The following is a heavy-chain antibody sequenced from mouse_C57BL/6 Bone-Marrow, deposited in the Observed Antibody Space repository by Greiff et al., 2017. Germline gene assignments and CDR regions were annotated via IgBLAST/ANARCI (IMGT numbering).Heavy chain of an antibody. J-gene: IGHJ2*01. CDR2: IRSKSNNYAT. V-gene: IGHV10-1*01. CDR3: VRQRGLRPYFDY. D-gene: IGHD2-4*01. Sequence: EVMLVGSVGGLLQPKGSLKPSCAASGFSFNTYAMTWFRRAPGKGLEWVARIRSKSNNYATYYADSVKDRFTISRDDSESMLYLQMNNLKTEDTAMYYCVRQRGLRPYFDYWGQGTTLTVSS. CDR1: GFSFNTYA.